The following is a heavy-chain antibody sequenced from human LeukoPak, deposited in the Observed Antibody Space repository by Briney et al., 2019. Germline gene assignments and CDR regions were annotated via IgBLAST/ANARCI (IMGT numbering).Heavy chain of an antibody. CDR1: GGSISSYY. Sequence: PSETLSLTCTVSGGSISSYYWSWIRQPPGKGLEWIGYIYYSGSTNYNPSLKSRVTISVDTSKNQFSLKLSSVTAADTAVYYCACHSGSWYQGWFDHWGQGTLVTVSS. CDR3: ACHSGSWYQGWFDH. D-gene: IGHD6-13*01. J-gene: IGHJ5*02. CDR2: IYYSGST. V-gene: IGHV4-59*01.